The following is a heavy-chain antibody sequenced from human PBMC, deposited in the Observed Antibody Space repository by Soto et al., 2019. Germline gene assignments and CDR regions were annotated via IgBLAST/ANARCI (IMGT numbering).Heavy chain of an antibody. CDR3: ARDPHEFWTSYCVRGVV. D-gene: IGHD3-10*02. V-gene: IGHV1-18*01. CDR2: ISAYDGKT. J-gene: IGHJ4*02. CDR1: GYTFNTYG. Sequence: ASVKVSCKTSGYTFNTYGINWVRQAPGQGLELMGWISAYDGKTTYAEKFQGRVTLTTDTSTSTAYMELRSLRSDDTAIYYCARDPHEFWTSYCVRGVVWGQGTLVTVSS.